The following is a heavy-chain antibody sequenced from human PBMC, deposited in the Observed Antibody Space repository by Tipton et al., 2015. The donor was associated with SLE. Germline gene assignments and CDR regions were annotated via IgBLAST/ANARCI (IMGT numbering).Heavy chain of an antibody. J-gene: IGHJ4*02. V-gene: IGHV3-30*02. D-gene: IGHD3-16*01. Sequence: SLRLSCAASGFTYSGYAMHWVRQAPGKGLEWVAFIRADGSNKDYADSVTGRFTISRDNSKNTLYLQMNRLRVEDTAVYYCAGGTGAYFDHWGQGTLVTVSS. CDR2: IRADGSNK. CDR1: GFTYSGYA. CDR3: AGGTGAYFDH.